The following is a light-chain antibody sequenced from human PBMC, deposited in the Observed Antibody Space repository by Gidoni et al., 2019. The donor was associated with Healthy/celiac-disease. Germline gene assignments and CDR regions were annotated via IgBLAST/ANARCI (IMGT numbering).Light chain of an antibody. V-gene: IGKV1-13*02. J-gene: IGKJ4*01. CDR2: YAS. CDR3: PQFTSYPF. Sequence: AIQLTQPPSSLSASVGDRVTITCRASQGISCALAWYQQKPGKAPKLLIDYASSSESRVPLRFSGSGSGIDFTLTISSLQPEDFETYYCPQFTSYPFFGGGTKVEIK. CDR1: QGISCA.